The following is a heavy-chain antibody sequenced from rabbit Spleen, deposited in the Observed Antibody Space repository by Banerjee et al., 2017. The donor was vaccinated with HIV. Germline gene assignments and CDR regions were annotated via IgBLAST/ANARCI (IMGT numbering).Heavy chain of an antibody. J-gene: IGHJ6*01. CDR2: INVGNGND. Sequence: QEQLEESGGDLVKPEGSLTLTCTASGFSLSSSHYMCWVRQAPGKGLEWIGCINVGNGNDAYASWAKGRFTISKTSSTTVTLQMASLTAADTATYFCARSTYGYDDYGDLYYAAMDLWGQGTLVTVS. D-gene: IGHD2-1*01. CDR3: ARSTYGYDDYGDLYYAAMDL. CDR1: GFSLSSSHY. V-gene: IGHV1S45*01.